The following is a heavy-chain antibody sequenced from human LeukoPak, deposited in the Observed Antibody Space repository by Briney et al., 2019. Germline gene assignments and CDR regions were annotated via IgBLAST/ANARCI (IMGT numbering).Heavy chain of an antibody. CDR3: ASLGYYDSSGYYLDY. V-gene: IGHV4-59*01. CDR2: IYYSGST. J-gene: IGHJ4*02. CDR1: GGSISSYY. Sequence: PSETLSLTCTVSGGSISSYYWSWIRQPPGKGLEWIGYIYYSGSTNYNPSLKSRVTISVDTSKNQFSLKLSSVTAADTAVYYCASLGYYDSSGYYLDYWGQGTLVTVSS. D-gene: IGHD3-22*01.